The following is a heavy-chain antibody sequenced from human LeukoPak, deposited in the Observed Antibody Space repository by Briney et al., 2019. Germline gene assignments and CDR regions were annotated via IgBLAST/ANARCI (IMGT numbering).Heavy chain of an antibody. CDR2: INHSGGST. J-gene: IGHJ4*02. CDR1: GYTHTSYY. V-gene: IGHV1-46*03. CDR3: ARAVGWCSGGSCYSLDHFDY. D-gene: IGHD2-15*01. Sequence: ASVKVSRKGSGYTHTSYYMHGVRQAPGQGLEWMGIINHSGGSTSYAQKFQGRVTMTRDTSTSTVYMELSSRRSEETAVYYCARAVGWCSGGSCYSLDHFDYWGQGTLVTVSS.